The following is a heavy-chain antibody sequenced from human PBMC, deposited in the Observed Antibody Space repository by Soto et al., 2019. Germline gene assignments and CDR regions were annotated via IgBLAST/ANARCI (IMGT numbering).Heavy chain of an antibody. Sequence: PGGSLRLSCAASGFTFTSYTMNWVRQAPGKGLEWVSSIISSSDYIYYADSMKGRVTISRDNAKNSLFLDMNSLTGEDTAVYYCARARVYATGPLDFWGQGPVVTVSS. D-gene: IGHD6-13*01. CDR1: GFTFTSYT. CDR3: ARARVYATGPLDF. V-gene: IGHV3-21*06. CDR2: IISSSDYI. J-gene: IGHJ4*02.